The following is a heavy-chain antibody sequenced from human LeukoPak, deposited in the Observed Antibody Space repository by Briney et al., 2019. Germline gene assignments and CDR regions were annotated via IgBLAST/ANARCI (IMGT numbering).Heavy chain of an antibody. D-gene: IGHD5-18*01. V-gene: IGHV3-53*01. CDR1: GFTVSSNY. Sequence: GGSLRLSCAASGFTVSSNYMSWVRQAPGKGLEWVSVIYSGGSPYYADSVKGRFTISRDNSKNTLYLQMNSLGAEDTAVYYCARDRTADYWGQGTLVTVSS. CDR2: IYSGGSP. CDR3: ARDRTADY. J-gene: IGHJ4*02.